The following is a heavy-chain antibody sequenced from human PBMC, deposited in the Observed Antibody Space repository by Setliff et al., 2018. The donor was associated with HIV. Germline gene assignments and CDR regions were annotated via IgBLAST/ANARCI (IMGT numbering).Heavy chain of an antibody. CDR3: ALAGRTVYY. Sequence: GGSRRLSCAASGFTFSSYWMHWVRQAPGKGLVWFSRINSDGSSTSYADSVKGRFTVSRDNAKNTLYLQMNSLRAEDPAVYYCALAGRTVYYLGQGTLVTVSS. V-gene: IGHV3-74*01. CDR1: GFTFSSYW. J-gene: IGHJ4*02. CDR2: INSDGSST. D-gene: IGHD4-4*01.